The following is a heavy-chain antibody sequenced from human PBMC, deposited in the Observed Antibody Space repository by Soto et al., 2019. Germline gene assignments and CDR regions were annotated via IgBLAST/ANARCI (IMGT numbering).Heavy chain of an antibody. Sequence: GGSLRLSCAASGFTVSSNYMSWVRQAPGKGLEWVSVIYSGGSTYYADSVKGRFTISRDNSKNTLYLQMNSLRAEDTAVYYCASGWFGELLAYWGQGTLVTVSS. CDR3: ASGWFGELLAY. CDR1: GFTVSSNY. J-gene: IGHJ4*02. V-gene: IGHV3-53*01. D-gene: IGHD3-10*01. CDR2: IYSGGST.